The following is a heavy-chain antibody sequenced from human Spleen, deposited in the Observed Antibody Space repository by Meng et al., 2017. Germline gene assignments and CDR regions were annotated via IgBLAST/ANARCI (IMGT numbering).Heavy chain of an antibody. D-gene: IGHD4-17*01. CDR1: GFTFDDYG. J-gene: IGHJ6*02. V-gene: IGHV3-20*04. CDR2: INWNGGGT. Sequence: GESLKISCAASGFTFDDYGMNWVRQAPGKGLEWVSGINWNGGGTGYVDSVKGRFIISRDNAKNSLYLQMNSLRAEDTALYYCARGDYGYYYQGMDVWGQGTMVTVSS. CDR3: ARGDYGYYYQGMDV.